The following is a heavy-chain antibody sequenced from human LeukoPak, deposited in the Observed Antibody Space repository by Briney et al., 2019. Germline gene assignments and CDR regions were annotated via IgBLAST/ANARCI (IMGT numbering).Heavy chain of an antibody. CDR2: IYYSGST. J-gene: IGHJ4*02. CDR1: GGSISSSSYY. V-gene: IGHV4-39*01. D-gene: IGHD2-21*01. Sequence: SETLSLTCTVSGGSISSSSYYWGWIRQPPGKGLEWIGSIYYSGSTHYNPSLKSRVTISVDTSKNQFSLKLSSVTAADKAVYICARVVVPTWASYFFYWGQGILVTVSS. CDR3: ARVVVPTWASYFFY.